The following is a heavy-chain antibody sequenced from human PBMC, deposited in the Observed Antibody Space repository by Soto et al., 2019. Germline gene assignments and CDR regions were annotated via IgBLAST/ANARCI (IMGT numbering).Heavy chain of an antibody. Sequence: GASVKVSCKASGYTFTSYGISWVRQAPGQGLEWVGWISAYNGNTNYAQKLQGRVTMTTDTSTSTAYMELRSLRSDDTAVYYCARAEGIVVVVAAAPFDYWGQGTLVTVSS. V-gene: IGHV1-18*01. CDR1: GYTFTSYG. CDR2: ISAYNGNT. CDR3: ARAEGIVVVVAAAPFDY. J-gene: IGHJ4*02. D-gene: IGHD2-15*01.